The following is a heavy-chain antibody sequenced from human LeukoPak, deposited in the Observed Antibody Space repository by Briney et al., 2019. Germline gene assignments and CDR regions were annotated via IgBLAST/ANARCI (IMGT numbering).Heavy chain of an antibody. D-gene: IGHD2-2*01. V-gene: IGHV3-64D*06. CDR2: ITNNGGST. CDR1: GFNFSDYA. J-gene: IGHJ4*02. CDR3: VKGRIYCCYPSLDY. Sequence: GGSLRLSCSVSGFNFSDYAMHWVRQAPGKGLEYVSAITNNGGSTYYADSAKGRFSVSRDNSKNTVYLQLSSLRPGDTAVYYCVKGRIYCCYPSLDYWGQGTLVTVSS.